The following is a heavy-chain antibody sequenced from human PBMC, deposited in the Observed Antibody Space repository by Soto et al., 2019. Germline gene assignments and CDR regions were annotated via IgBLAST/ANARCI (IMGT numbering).Heavy chain of an antibody. Sequence: GGSLRLSCSASGFNFAAYTMSWVRLTPGKGLEWVGFIRRIAYGGTTDYAASVKGRFTISRDDSRKIVYLQMSRLKIEDTAVYYCSRSLAIDFDSWGQGTLVTVS. CDR3: SRSLAIDFDS. J-gene: IGHJ4*02. V-gene: IGHV3-49*04. CDR1: GFNFAAYT. CDR2: IRRIAYGGTT.